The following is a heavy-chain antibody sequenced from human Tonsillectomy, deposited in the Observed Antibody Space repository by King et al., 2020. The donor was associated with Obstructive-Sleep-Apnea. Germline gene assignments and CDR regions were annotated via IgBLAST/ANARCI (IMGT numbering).Heavy chain of an antibody. J-gene: IGHJ6*02. D-gene: IGHD6-13*01. CDR2: ISWDSGSI. V-gene: IGHV3-9*01. CDR3: AKDTHRSRQTHYGMDV. Sequence: VQLVESGGGLVQPGMSLRLSCTASGFTFDNYAMHWVRQVPGRGLEWVSGISWDSGSIGYADSAKGRFTISRDNAKNSLFLQVNSLRAEDTALYYCAKDTHRSRQTHYGMDVWGLGTTVTVSS. CDR1: GFTFDNYA.